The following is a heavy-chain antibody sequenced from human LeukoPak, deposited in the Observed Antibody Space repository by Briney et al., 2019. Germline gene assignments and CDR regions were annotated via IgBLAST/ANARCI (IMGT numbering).Heavy chain of an antibody. V-gene: IGHV4-30-2*01. D-gene: IGHD4-17*01. CDR2: IYHSGST. CDR3: ASSTTVTTPLTNYYYYGMDV. J-gene: IGHJ6*02. Sequence: PSETLSLTCAVSGGSISSGGYSWSWIRQPPGKGLEWIGYIYHSGSTYYSPSLKSRVTISVDRSKNQFSLKLSSVTAADTAVYYCASSTTVTTPLTNYYYYGMDVWGQGTTVTVSS. CDR1: GGSISSGGYS.